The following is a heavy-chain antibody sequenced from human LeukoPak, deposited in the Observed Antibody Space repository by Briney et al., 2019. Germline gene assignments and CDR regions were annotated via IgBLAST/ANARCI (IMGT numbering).Heavy chain of an antibody. CDR3: ATVRGASGSRWYFDY. Sequence: QAGGSLRLSCAASGFIFSNCGMDWVRQAPGKGLEWVAIIQYDGSYQWYAESVKGRFTVSRDNSKNTLYLQMNSLRAEDTAVYYCATVRGASGSRWYFDYWGQGTLVTVSS. J-gene: IGHJ4*02. V-gene: IGHV3-30*02. D-gene: IGHD6-13*01. CDR2: IQYDGSYQ. CDR1: GFIFSNCG.